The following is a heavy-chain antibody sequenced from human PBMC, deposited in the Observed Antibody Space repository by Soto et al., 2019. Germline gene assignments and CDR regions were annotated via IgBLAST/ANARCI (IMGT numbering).Heavy chain of an antibody. V-gene: IGHV4-30-4*01. J-gene: IGHJ4*02. CDR2: IYYSGTT. CDR3: AKCDNDHRSLIDY. CDR1: GGSLNSGVYS. D-gene: IGHD1-1*01. Sequence: SETLSLTCTVSGGSLNSGVYSWGWIRQPPGKGLEWIGYIYYSGTTYYNPSLKSRVTISVDTSKNQFSLRLTSVTAADTAVYYCAKCDNDHRSLIDYCGQGTL.